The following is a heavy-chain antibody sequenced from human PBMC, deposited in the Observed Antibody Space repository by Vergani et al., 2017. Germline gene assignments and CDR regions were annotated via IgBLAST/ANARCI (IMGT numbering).Heavy chain of an antibody. CDR1: GFTFSSYW. J-gene: IGHJ4*02. V-gene: IGHV3-7*01. D-gene: IGHD2-21*01. CDR2: IKQDGSEK. CDR3: ARDPEQVVVIAYDY. Sequence: EVQLVESGGGLVQPGGSLRLSCAASGFTFSSYWMSWVRQAPGKGLEWVANIKQDGSEKYYVDSVKGRFTISRDNAKNSLYLQMNSLRAEDTAVYYCARDPEQVVVIAYDYWGQGTLVTVSS.